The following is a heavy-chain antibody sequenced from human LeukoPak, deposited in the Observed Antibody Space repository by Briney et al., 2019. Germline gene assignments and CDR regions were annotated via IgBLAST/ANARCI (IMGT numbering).Heavy chain of an antibody. D-gene: IGHD2-2*01. J-gene: IGHJ3*02. CDR1: GGSISSSSYY. V-gene: IGHV4-39*01. CDR3: ARPGYCSSTSCYRGGAFDI. Sequence: ASETLSLTCTVSGGSISSSSYYWGWIRQPPGKGLEWLGILYFSGTNYYNPSLKAGVTISVDTFKNQFSLKLSSVTAADTAVYYCARPGYCSSTSCYRGGAFDIWGQGTMVTVSS. CDR2: LYFSGTN.